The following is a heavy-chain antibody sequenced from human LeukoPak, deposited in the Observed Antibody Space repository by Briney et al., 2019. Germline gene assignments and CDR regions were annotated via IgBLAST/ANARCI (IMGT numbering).Heavy chain of an antibody. D-gene: IGHD6-13*01. CDR3: ARRAGGISATGTRPFDY. V-gene: IGHV4-39*01. CDR2: IYYSGST. CDR1: GASFSSSTYY. J-gene: IGHJ4*02. Sequence: PSETLSLTCTVSGASFSSSTYYWGWIRQPPGKGLEWIGSIYYSGSTYYNPSLKSQVTMSVDTSKNQFSLKLTSVTAADTAVYYCARRAGGISATGTRPFDYWGQGTLVTVSS.